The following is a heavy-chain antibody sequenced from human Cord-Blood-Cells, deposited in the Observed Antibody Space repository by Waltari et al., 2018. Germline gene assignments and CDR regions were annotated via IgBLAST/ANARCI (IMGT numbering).Heavy chain of an antibody. Sequence: QVQLVQSGAEVKKPGASVKVSCKASGYTFTSYDINWVRQATAQGLEWMGWGKQKSSNTSYAQRCQGRVSITRNTSIITAYMELSSLRSEATAVYYCARYSSSSWFDPWGQGTLVTVSS. D-gene: IGHD6-6*01. V-gene: IGHV1-8*03. J-gene: IGHJ5*02. CDR2: GKQKSSNT. CDR1: GYTFTSYD. CDR3: ARYSSSSWFDP.